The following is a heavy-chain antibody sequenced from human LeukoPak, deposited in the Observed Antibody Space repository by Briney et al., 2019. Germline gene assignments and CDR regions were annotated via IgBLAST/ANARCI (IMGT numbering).Heavy chain of an antibody. CDR3: VSFYETY. CDR2: INSDGSWT. J-gene: IGHJ4*02. D-gene: IGHD2/OR15-2a*01. Sequence: PGGSLRLSCAASGNYWMHWVRRVPGKGLVWVSHINSDGSWTSYADSVKGRFTISKDNAKNTVYLQMNSLRAEDTAVYYCVSFYETYWGRGTLVTVS. CDR1: GNYW. V-gene: IGHV3-74*01.